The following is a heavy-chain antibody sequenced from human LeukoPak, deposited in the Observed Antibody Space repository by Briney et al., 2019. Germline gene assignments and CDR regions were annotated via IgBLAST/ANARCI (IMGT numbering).Heavy chain of an antibody. D-gene: IGHD2-15*01. CDR1: GYTFTRYY. J-gene: IGHJ4*02. CDR3: ARLVVVAATAYYFDY. CDR2: INPSGGST. Sequence: ASVKVSCKASGYTFTRYYMYWVRQAPGQGLEWMGIINPSGGSTNYEQKFQDRVTMTRDTSISTAYMELSRLRSDDTAVYYCARLVVVAATAYYFDYWGQGTLVTVSS. V-gene: IGHV1-46*01.